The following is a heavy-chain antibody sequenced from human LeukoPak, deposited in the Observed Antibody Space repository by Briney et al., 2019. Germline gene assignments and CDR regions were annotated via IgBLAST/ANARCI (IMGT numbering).Heavy chain of an antibody. CDR3: AREAGRFNP. CDR1: GYSISSGYY. CDR2: ISHSGST. Sequence: SETLSLTCTVSGYSISSGYYWGWIRQPPGKGLEWIGSISHSGSTYYTPSLKSRVTISLDTSKNQFSLKLTSVTATDTAVYYCAREAGRFNPWGQGTLVTVSS. V-gene: IGHV4-38-2*02. J-gene: IGHJ5*02.